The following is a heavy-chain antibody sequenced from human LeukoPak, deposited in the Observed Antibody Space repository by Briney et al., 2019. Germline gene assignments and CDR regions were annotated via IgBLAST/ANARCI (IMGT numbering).Heavy chain of an antibody. J-gene: IGHJ4*02. CDR1: GGTFSSYA. Sequence: GASVKVSCKASGGTFSSYAISWVRQAPGQGLERMGRIIPILGIANYAQKFQGRVTITADKSTSTAYMELSSLRSEDTAVYYCARVSTVTVDKSIDYWGQGTLVTVSS. CDR3: ARVSTVTVDKSIDY. CDR2: IIPILGIA. D-gene: IGHD4-17*01. V-gene: IGHV1-69*04.